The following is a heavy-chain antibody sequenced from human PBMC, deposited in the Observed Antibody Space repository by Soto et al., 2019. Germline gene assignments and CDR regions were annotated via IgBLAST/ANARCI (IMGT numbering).Heavy chain of an antibody. V-gene: IGHV4-39*01. Sequence: PSETLSLTCTVSGGSISSSSYYWGWIRQPPGKGLEWIGSIYYSGSTYYNPSLKSRVTISVDTSKNQFSLKLSSVTAADTAVYYCARHGSIIVVVPDAQGGWFDPWGQGTPVTVSS. CDR3: ARHGSIIVVVPDAQGGWFDP. J-gene: IGHJ5*02. CDR1: GGSISSSSYY. D-gene: IGHD2-2*01. CDR2: IYYSGST.